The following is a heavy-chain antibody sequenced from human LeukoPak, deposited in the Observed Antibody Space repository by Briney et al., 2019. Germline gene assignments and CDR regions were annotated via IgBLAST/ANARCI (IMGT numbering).Heavy chain of an antibody. CDR1: GFTFSDYY. Sequence: GGSLRLSCAASGFTFSDYYMSCIRQAPGKGLEGVAVKSYGRSKIYYADSVKGRFTISRVNSKNTLYLQMNSLRAEDTAVYYCAKLRRGYQLLDYYYYYYMDVWGKGTTVTISS. J-gene: IGHJ6*03. CDR2: KSYGRSKI. CDR3: AKLRRGYQLLDYYYYYYMDV. V-gene: IGHV3-30*18. D-gene: IGHD2-2*01.